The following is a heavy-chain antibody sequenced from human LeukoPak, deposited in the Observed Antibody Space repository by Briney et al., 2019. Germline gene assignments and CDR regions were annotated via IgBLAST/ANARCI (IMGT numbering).Heavy chain of an antibody. J-gene: IGHJ5*02. CDR2: IYYSGST. CDR3: ARGNIVVVVAATPVSWFDP. CDR1: GGSISSGGYY. Sequence: SQTLSLTCTVSGGSISSGGYYWSRIRQHPGKGVEWIGYIYYSGSTYYNPSLKSRVTISVDTSKNQFSLKLSSVTAADTAVYYCARGNIVVVVAATPVSWFDPWGQGTLVTVSS. V-gene: IGHV4-31*03. D-gene: IGHD2-15*01.